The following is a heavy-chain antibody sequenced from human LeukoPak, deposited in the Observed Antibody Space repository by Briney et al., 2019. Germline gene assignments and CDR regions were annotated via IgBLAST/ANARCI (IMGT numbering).Heavy chain of an antibody. V-gene: IGHV3-15*01. CDR1: GFTFSNAW. CDR3: TTDRDLGIAAAGIDY. J-gene: IGHJ4*02. D-gene: IGHD6-13*01. Sequence: PGGSLRLSCAASGFTFSNAWMSWVRQAPGKGLEWVGRIKSKTDGGTTDYAAPVKGRFTISRDDSKNTLYLQMNSLKTEDTAVYYCTTDRDLGIAAAGIDYWGQGTLVTVSS. CDR2: IKSKTDGGTT.